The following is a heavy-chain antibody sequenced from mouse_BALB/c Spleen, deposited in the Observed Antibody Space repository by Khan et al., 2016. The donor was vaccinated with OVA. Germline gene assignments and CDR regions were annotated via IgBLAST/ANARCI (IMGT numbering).Heavy chain of an antibody. CDR1: GYTFTDYY. Sequence: QVQLKESGAELARPGASVKLSCKASGYTFTDYYINWVKQRTGQGLEWIGEIYTGSGNTYYNEKFKGKATLTADKSSSTAFMQLSSLTSEDSAVYVCARSGIGSFAYWGQGTLVTVSA. CDR3: ARSGIGSFAY. CDR2: IYTGSGNT. J-gene: IGHJ3*01. D-gene: IGHD2-2*01. V-gene: IGHV1-77*01.